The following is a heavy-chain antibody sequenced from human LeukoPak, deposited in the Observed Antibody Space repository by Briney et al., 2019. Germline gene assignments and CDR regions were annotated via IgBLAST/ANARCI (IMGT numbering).Heavy chain of an antibody. CDR3: AKAGYRYSSSWYFDY. CDR2: IRYDGSNK. D-gene: IGHD6-13*01. Sequence: GGSLRLSCAASGFTFSSYGMHWVRQAPGKGLEWVAFIRYDGSNKYYADSVKGRFTISRDNSKNTLYLQMNSLRVEDTAVYYCAKAGYRYSSSWYFDYWGQGTLVTVSS. V-gene: IGHV3-30*02. J-gene: IGHJ4*02. CDR1: GFTFSSYG.